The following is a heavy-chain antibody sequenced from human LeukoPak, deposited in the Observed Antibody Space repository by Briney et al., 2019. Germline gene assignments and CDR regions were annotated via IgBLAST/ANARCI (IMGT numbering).Heavy chain of an antibody. D-gene: IGHD3-10*01. J-gene: IGHJ4*02. CDR3: ARERGTNYYGSGDYFDY. V-gene: IGHV3-33*01. Sequence: PGRSLRLSCVASGFIFSSYGLHWVRQAPGKGLEWVAVIWYDGSNKWYADSVKGRLTISRDNSKNTLYLQMNSLRAEDTAVYYSARERGTNYYGSGDYFDYWGQGTLVTVSS. CDR2: IWYDGSNK. CDR1: GFIFSSYG.